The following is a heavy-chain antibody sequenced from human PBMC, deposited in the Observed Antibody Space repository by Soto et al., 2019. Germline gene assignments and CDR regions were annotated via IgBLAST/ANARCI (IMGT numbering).Heavy chain of an antibody. CDR1: GFTFSSYS. Sequence: EVQLVESGGGLVKPGGSLRLSCAASGFTFSSYSMNWVRQAPGKGLEWVSSISSSGSTIYYADSVKGRFTISRDNAKNSLYLQMNSLRAEDTAVYYCARGSYGGDAFDIWGQGTMVTVSS. V-gene: IGHV3-21*04. CDR2: ISSSGSTI. J-gene: IGHJ3*02. CDR3: ARGSYGGDAFDI. D-gene: IGHD5-18*01.